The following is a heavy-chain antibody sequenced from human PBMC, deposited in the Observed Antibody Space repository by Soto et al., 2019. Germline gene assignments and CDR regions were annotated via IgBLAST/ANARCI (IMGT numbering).Heavy chain of an antibody. CDR2: IWYDGSNK. J-gene: IGHJ4*02. CDR1: GFTFSSYG. CDR3: ARDLYYDSSGYYYY. V-gene: IGHV3-33*01. D-gene: IGHD3-22*01. Sequence: PGGSLRLSCAASGFTFSSYGMHWVRQAPGKGLEWVAVIWYDGSNKYYADSVKGRFTISRDNSKNTLYLQMNSLRAEDTAVYYCARDLYYDSSGYYYYWGQGTLVTVSS.